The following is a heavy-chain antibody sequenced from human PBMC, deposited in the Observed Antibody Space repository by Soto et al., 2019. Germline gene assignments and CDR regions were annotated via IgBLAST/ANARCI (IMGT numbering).Heavy chain of an antibody. D-gene: IGHD6-13*01. CDR3: ARQDSSSWYWVYGMDV. CDR2: IHYSGST. CDR1: GASLSSYY. Sequence: SETLSLTCVVSGASLSSYYWSWIRQPPGKGLEWIGYIHYSGSTKYNPSLKSRVTISVDTSKNQFSLKLSSVTAADTAVYYCARQDSSSWYWVYGMDVWGQGTTVTVSS. V-gene: IGHV4-59*08. J-gene: IGHJ6*02.